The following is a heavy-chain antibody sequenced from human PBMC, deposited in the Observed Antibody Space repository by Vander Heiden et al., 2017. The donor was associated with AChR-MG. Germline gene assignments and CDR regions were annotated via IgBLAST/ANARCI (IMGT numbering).Heavy chain of an antibody. CDR1: GGSFSSHY. Sequence: QVQLQQWDAGLLKPSETLSLTCGVSGGSFSSHYWTWLRQTPGKGLEWIGEINHTGSTNRNPSLESRVTLSIDTSKKQFSLKLSSVTAADTAVYFCARRGYYDGTSYYYYWGQGTLVTVSS. CDR2: INHTGST. J-gene: IGHJ4*02. V-gene: IGHV4-34*01. CDR3: ARRGYYDGTSYYYY. D-gene: IGHD3-22*01.